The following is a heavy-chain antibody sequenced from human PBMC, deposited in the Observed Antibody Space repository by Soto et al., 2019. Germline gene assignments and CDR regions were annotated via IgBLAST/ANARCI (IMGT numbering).Heavy chain of an antibody. Sequence: GGSLRLSCAASGFTFSSYSMNWVRQAPGKGLEWVSYISSSSSTIYYADSVKGRFTISRDNAKNSLYLQMNSLRDEDTAVYYCARALPIFGVVPNFDYWGQGTLVTVSS. CDR3: ARALPIFGVVPNFDY. D-gene: IGHD3-3*01. J-gene: IGHJ4*02. V-gene: IGHV3-48*02. CDR2: ISSSSSTI. CDR1: GFTFSSYS.